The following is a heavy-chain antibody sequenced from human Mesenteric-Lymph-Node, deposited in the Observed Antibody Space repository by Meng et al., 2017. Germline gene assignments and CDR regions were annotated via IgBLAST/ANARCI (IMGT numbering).Heavy chain of an antibody. CDR1: GFTFSSYW. Sequence: GESLKISCAASGFTFSSYWMSWVRQAPGKGLEWVANIKQDGSEKYYVDSVKGRFTISRDNAKNSLYLQMNSLRAEDTAVYYCARGQGKSRFDPWGQGTLVTVSS. V-gene: IGHV3-7*01. J-gene: IGHJ5*02. CDR2: IKQDGSEK. CDR3: ARGQGKSRFDP.